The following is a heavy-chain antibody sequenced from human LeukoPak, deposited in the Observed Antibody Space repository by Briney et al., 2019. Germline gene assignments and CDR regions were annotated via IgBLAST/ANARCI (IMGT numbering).Heavy chain of an antibody. D-gene: IGHD3-3*01. Sequence: GGSLRLSCAASGFTFSSYWMSWVRQAPGKGLEWVANMKQDGSEKYYVDSMKGRFTISRDNAKNSLYLQMNSLRAEDTAVYYCAREATFWSGYYLYNWFDPWGQGTLVTVSS. CDR2: MKQDGSEK. V-gene: IGHV3-7*01. CDR1: GFTFSSYW. CDR3: AREATFWSGYYLYNWFDP. J-gene: IGHJ5*02.